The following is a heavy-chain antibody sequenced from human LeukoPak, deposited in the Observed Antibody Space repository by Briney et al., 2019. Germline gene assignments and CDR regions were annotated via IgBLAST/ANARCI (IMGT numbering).Heavy chain of an antibody. CDR1: GGSISSSSYY. D-gene: IGHD5-12*01. J-gene: IGHJ6*02. CDR3: ARDGKALRSMDV. Sequence: SETLSLTCTVSGGSISSSSYYWGWIRQPPGKGLEWIGSIYYSGSTYYNPSLKSRVTISVDTSKNQFSLKLSSVTAADTAVYYCARDGKALRSMDVWGQGTTVTVSS. V-gene: IGHV4-39*07. CDR2: IYYSGST.